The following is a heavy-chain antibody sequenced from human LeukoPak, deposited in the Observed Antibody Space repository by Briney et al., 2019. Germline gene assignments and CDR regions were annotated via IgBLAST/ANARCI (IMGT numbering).Heavy chain of an antibody. Sequence: PSETLSLTCAVYGGSFSGYYWSWIRQPPGKGLEWIGEINHSGSTNYNPSLKSRVTISVDTSKNQFSLKLSSVTAADTAVYYCARADSSSWYRYYYGMDVWGQGTTVTVSS. D-gene: IGHD6-13*01. CDR2: INHSGST. V-gene: IGHV4-34*01. CDR3: ARADSSSWYRYYYGMDV. CDR1: GGSFSGYY. J-gene: IGHJ6*02.